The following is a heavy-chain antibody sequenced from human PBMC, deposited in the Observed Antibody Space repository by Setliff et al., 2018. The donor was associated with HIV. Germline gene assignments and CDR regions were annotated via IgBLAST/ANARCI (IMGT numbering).Heavy chain of an antibody. Sequence: ATLSLTCFVSGGSLSSYYWSWIRQPPGKGLEWIAYIYYSGSTNYNPSLKSRVTISLDRSKNQFSLKLSSVTAADTAVYYCARTPSRGGFDYWGQGTLVTVSS. V-gene: IGHV4-59*01. D-gene: IGHD3-16*01. J-gene: IGHJ4*02. CDR1: GGSLSSYY. CDR3: ARTPSRGGFDY. CDR2: IYYSGST.